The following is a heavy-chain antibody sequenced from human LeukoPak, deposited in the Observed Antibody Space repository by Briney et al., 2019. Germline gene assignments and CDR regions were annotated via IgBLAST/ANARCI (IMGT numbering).Heavy chain of an antibody. CDR2: IMYDGSRE. CDR3: AREVNDYVTGDPFEI. J-gene: IGHJ3*02. Sequence: GKSLRLSCAASGFSFGSYGMHWVRQAPGKGLEWLAVIMYDGSREYYTESVKGRFTISRDNSKNTMCLQMNSLRADDTAVYYCAREVNDYVTGDPFEIWGQGTVVTVSS. D-gene: IGHD3-16*01. CDR1: GFSFGSYG. V-gene: IGHV3-30*14.